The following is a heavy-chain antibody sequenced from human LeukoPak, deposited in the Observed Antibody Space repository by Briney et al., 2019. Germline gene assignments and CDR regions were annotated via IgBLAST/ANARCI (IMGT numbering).Heavy chain of an antibody. J-gene: IGHJ4*02. CDR1: GGSISSGDYS. Sequence: SETLSLTCTVSGGSISSGDYSWSWIRQPPGKGLEWIGYIYHSGSTYYNPSLKSRVTISVDRSKNQFSLKLSSVTAADTAVYYCAREGADYYDSSGYYYFDYWGQGTLVTVSS. CDR2: IYHSGST. D-gene: IGHD3-22*01. V-gene: IGHV4-30-2*01. CDR3: AREGADYYDSSGYYYFDY.